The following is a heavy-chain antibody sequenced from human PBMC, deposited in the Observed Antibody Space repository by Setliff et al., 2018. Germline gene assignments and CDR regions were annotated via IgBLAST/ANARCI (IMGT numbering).Heavy chain of an antibody. J-gene: IGHJ3*02. V-gene: IGHV3-73*01. CDR2: IRSKSDSYAT. D-gene: IGHD6-13*01. CDR3: AAAPAGSDVFDM. CDR1: GFTFSGSA. Sequence: GSLRLSCAASGFTFSGSAMYWVRQASGKGLEWVGRIRSKSDSYATVYAASVRGRFTISRDDSKNTAYLQMNSLKTEDTAVYYCAAAPAGSDVFDMWGQGTMVTVSS.